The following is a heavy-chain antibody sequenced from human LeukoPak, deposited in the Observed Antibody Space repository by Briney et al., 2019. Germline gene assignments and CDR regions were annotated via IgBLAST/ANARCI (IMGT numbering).Heavy chain of an antibody. CDR3: AKMDGMGVTDNPDY. Sequence: PDGSLRLSCAASGFTFSIHAMTWVRQAPGKGLEWVSGVDSRGVTTEYADSVKGRFTISRDDSKNTLYLQMHSLRAEDTALYYCAKMDGMGVTDNPDYWGQGTLVIVSS. D-gene: IGHD2-21*02. CDR2: VDSRGVTT. J-gene: IGHJ4*02. CDR1: GFTFSIHA. V-gene: IGHV3-23*01.